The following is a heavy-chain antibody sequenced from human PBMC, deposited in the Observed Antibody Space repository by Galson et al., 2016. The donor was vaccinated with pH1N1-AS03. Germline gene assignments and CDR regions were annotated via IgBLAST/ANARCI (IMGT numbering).Heavy chain of an antibody. Sequence: SLRLSCATSGFAFDDFAMHWVRQAPGKGLEWVSLISWDGGSTYYADSVKGRFAISRDNSKNSLYLQMNSLTAEDTALYYCAKDVHTAPWFDPWGQGTLVTVSS. D-gene: IGHD1-1*01. J-gene: IGHJ5*02. V-gene: IGHV3-43D*04. CDR3: AKDVHTAPWFDP. CDR2: ISWDGGST. CDR1: GFAFDDFA.